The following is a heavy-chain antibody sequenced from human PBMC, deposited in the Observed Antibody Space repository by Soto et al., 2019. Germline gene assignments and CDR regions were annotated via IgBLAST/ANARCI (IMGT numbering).Heavy chain of an antibody. J-gene: IGHJ5*02. V-gene: IGHV1-18*01. Sequence: QVQLVQSGAEVKKPGASVKVSCKASGYTFTSYGISWVRQAPGQGLEWMGWISAYNGNTNYAQKLQGRVTMTTDTSTSTAYMELRSLRSDDTAVYNCARAPGRRGPGPSLWFDPWGQGTLVTVSS. CDR3: ARAPGRRGPGPSLWFDP. D-gene: IGHD1-26*01. CDR2: ISAYNGNT. CDR1: GYTFTSYG.